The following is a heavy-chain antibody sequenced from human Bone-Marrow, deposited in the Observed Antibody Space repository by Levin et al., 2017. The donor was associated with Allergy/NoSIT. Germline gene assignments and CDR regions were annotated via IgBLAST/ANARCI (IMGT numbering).Heavy chain of an antibody. Sequence: ESLKISCAVSGYSISDYYWGWIRQPPGKGLEWIGSIYHSGGTNYNPSLKSRVTISVDTSKNQFSLKLSSVTAADTAVYYCAREYYLDVWGKGTTVTVSS. J-gene: IGHJ6*03. CDR3: AREYYLDV. V-gene: IGHV4-38-2*02. CDR1: GYSISDYY. CDR2: IYHSGGT.